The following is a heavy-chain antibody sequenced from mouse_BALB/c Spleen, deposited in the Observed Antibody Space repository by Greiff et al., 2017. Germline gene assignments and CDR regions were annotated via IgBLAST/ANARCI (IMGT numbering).Heavy chain of an antibody. V-gene: IGHV1-5*01. Sequence: VHVKQSGTVLARPGASVKMSCKASGYTFTSYWMHWVKQRPGQGLEWIGAIYPGNSDTSYNQKFKGKAKLTAVTSTSTAYMELSSLTNEDSAVYYCTRSNYGYDRFAYWGQGTLVTVSA. J-gene: IGHJ3*01. CDR2: IYPGNSDT. CDR3: TRSNYGYDRFAY. D-gene: IGHD2-2*01. CDR1: GYTFTSYW.